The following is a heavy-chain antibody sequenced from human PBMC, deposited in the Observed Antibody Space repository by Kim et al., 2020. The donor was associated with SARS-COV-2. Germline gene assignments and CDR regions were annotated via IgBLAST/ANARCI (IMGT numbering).Heavy chain of an antibody. CDR2: IKEDGSEK. V-gene: IGHV3-7*03. Sequence: GGSLRLSCAASGFKFTSFWMTWVRQAPGKGLEWVANIKEDGSEKYYVDSVRGRFTISRDNAKNSLFLQMNTLRAEDTAVYYCAREAKLWDCSGGSGGSCSSTSAFDIWGQGTVVTVSS. D-gene: IGHD2-15*01. CDR1: GFKFTSFW. J-gene: IGHJ3*02. CDR3: AREAKLWDCSGGSGGSCSSTSAFDI.